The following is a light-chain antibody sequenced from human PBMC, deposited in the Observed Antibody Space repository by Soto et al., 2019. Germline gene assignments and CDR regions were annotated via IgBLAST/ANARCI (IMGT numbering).Light chain of an antibody. Sequence: DIVMTQSPLSLPVTPGEPASISCRSSQSLRHHNGYYYLDWYLQKPGQSPQVLIYLGSNRVSGVPDRVSGSGSGTVFTLKISRVEAEDVGVYYCIQTLQAPYSFGQGTKLEIK. CDR3: IQTLQAPYS. V-gene: IGKV2-28*01. CDR1: QSLRHHNGYYY. J-gene: IGKJ2*01. CDR2: LGS.